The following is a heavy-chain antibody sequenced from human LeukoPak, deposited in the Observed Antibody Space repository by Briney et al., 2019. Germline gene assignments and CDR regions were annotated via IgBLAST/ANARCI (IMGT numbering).Heavy chain of an antibody. J-gene: IGHJ4*02. Sequence: GASVKVSCKASGGTFSSYAISWVRQAPGQGLEWMGRIIPILGIANYAQKFQGRVTITADKSTSTAYMELSSLRSEDTAVYYCARRPHLGELSPFDYWGQGTLVTVSS. CDR3: ARRPHLGELSPFDY. V-gene: IGHV1-69*04. CDR1: GGTFSSYA. D-gene: IGHD3-16*02. CDR2: IIPILGIA.